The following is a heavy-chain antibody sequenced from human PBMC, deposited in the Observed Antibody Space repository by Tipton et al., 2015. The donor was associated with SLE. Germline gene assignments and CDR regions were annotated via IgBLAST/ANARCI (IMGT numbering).Heavy chain of an antibody. D-gene: IGHD7-27*01. CDR1: GFSFSSYW. J-gene: IGHJ4*02. Sequence: GSLRLSCAASGFSFSSYWMHWVRQAPGKGLVWVSRINSDGSTTTYADSVEGRFTISRDNAKDTLYLQMNSLRVEDTAVYYCTRAFTTGDYDYWGQGTLVTVSS. CDR3: TRAFTTGDYDY. CDR2: INSDGSTT. V-gene: IGHV3-74*01.